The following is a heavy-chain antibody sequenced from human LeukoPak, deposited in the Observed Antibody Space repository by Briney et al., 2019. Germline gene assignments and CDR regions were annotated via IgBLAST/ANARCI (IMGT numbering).Heavy chain of an antibody. J-gene: IGHJ4*02. CDR1: GYSFTTYD. CDR3: ARVAGSIDY. V-gene: IGHV1-8*03. D-gene: IGHD1-26*01. Sequence: ASVKVSCEASGYSFTTYDINWVRQATGQGLEWMGWMNLKSGYTGYAQKFQGRVTITRDTSTSTVYMELSSLRSEDTAAYYCARVAGSIDYWGQGTLVTVSS. CDR2: MNLKSGYT.